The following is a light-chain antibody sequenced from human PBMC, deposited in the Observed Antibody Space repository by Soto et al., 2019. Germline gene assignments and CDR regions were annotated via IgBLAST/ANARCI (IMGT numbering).Light chain of an antibody. V-gene: IGKV1-12*01. Sequence: DIQMTQSPSSVSASVGDTVSITCRASQGINNWLAWYQQKPGKAPQVLIYAASSLQSGVPSRFSGSGFGTGFTRTITRLQPEDFATYFFQQANNFPLSFGGGTKIEIK. CDR2: AAS. CDR1: QGINNW. J-gene: IGKJ4*01. CDR3: QQANNFPLS.